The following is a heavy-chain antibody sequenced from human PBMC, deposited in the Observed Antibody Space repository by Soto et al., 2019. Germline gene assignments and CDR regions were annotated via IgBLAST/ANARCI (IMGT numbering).Heavy chain of an antibody. V-gene: IGHV4-30-2*01. J-gene: IGHJ3*02. CDR1: GGSISSGGYS. D-gene: IGHD3-10*01. Sequence: SETLSLTCAVSGGSISSGGYSWSWIRQPPGKGLEWIGYIYHSGGTYYNPSLKSRVTISVDRSKHQISLTLRSVTAADTAVHYCARHVHKAPPYGSGQGDAFDTWGQGTMVTGSS. CDR3: ARHVHKAPPYGSGQGDAFDT. CDR2: IYHSGGT.